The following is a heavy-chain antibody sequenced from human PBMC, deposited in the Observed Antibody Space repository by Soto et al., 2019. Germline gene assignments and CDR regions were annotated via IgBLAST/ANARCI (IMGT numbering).Heavy chain of an antibody. CDR2: ISGGGGTT. J-gene: IGHJ4*02. CDR1: GFTFSSYA. CDR3: AKAMSTPSRPRNYFDY. V-gene: IGHV3-23*01. D-gene: IGHD6-6*01. Sequence: GGSLRLSCAASGFTFSSYAMSWVRQAPGKGLEWVSVISGGGGTTYYADSVKGRFTISRDNSKNTLYLQMDSLRAEDTALYYCAKAMSTPSRPRNYFDYWGQGTLVTVSS.